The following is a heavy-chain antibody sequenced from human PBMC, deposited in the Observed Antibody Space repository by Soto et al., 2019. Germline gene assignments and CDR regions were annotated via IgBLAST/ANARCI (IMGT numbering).Heavy chain of an antibody. D-gene: IGHD2-15*01. CDR1: GGSISSSNYF. J-gene: IGHJ5*02. V-gene: IGHV4-39*01. Sequence: PSETLSLTCAVSGGSISSSNYFWGWIRQPPGKGLEWIGSVHYSGSTSYNPSLKSRLTISADTSKNQISLKLSSVTAADTAVYYCAILLGDISVVPGGIKCSCSGGSCFSRFDPWGQGTLVTVSS. CDR3: AILLGDISVVPGGIKCSCSGGSCFSRFDP. CDR2: VHYSGST.